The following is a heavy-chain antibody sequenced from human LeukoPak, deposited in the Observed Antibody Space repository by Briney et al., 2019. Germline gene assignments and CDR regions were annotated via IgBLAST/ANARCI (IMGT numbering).Heavy chain of an antibody. J-gene: IGHJ3*02. Sequence: SETLSLTCTVSGDSMTSYYWSWIRQPPGKGLEWIWNIYYSGTSNYNPSLRSRVTISEDTSKNQFSLELNSVTVADTAVYYCARHDQVSTSSPKFNDAFDIWGQGTMVTVSS. V-gene: IGHV4-59*08. CDR2: IYYSGTS. CDR1: GDSMTSYY. D-gene: IGHD2-2*01. CDR3: ARHDQVSTSSPKFNDAFDI.